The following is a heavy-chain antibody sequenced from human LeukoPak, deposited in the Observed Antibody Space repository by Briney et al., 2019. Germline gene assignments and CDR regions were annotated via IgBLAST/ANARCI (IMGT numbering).Heavy chain of an antibody. CDR1: GFTFSSYS. Sequence: GGSLRLSCAASGFTFSSYSMNWVRQAPGKGLEWVSYISSSSSTIYYADSVKGRFTISRDNAKNSLYLQMNSLRAEDTAVYYCARVYGSGSYYKHYYYYMDVWGKGTTVTVSS. V-gene: IGHV3-48*01. CDR2: ISSSSSTI. D-gene: IGHD3-10*01. J-gene: IGHJ6*03. CDR3: ARVYGSGSYYKHYYYYMDV.